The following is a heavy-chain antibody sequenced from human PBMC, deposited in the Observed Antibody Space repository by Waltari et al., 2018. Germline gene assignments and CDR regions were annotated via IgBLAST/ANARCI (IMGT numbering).Heavy chain of an antibody. J-gene: IGHJ3*02. V-gene: IGHV5-51*03. CDR2: IYVGDSET. D-gene: IGHD3-16*02. CDR3: ARREHDYDYVGGSYRRVIDTFDI. Sequence: EVRLVQSGAEVKKPGESLKIPCTGPGDKFMTYWIDGVRPSAGQGLEWMGIIYVGDSETRYSPSFRGQVTMSADKSITTAYLQWSSLKASDTAMYYCARREHDYDYVGGSYRRVIDTFDIWGQGTRVTVSS. CDR1: GDKFMTYW.